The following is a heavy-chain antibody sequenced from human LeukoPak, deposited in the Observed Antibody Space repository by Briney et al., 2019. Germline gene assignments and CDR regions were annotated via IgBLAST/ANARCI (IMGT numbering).Heavy chain of an antibody. J-gene: IGHJ6*02. Sequence: PGRSLRLSCAASGFTFSSYGMHWVRQAPGKGLEWVAVIWYDGSNKYYADSVKGRFTISRDNSKNTLYLQMNSLRAEDTAVYYCARDWSSWYAHYYYYGMDVWGQGTTVTVSS. CDR2: IWYDGSNK. CDR1: GFTFSSYG. V-gene: IGHV3-33*01. D-gene: IGHD6-13*01. CDR3: ARDWSSWYAHYYYYGMDV.